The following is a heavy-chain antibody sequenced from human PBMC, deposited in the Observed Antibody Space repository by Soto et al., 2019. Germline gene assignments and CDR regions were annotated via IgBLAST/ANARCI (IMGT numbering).Heavy chain of an antibody. Sequence: SETLSLTCAVYGGSFSGYYWSWIRQPPGKGLEWIGEINHSGSTNYNPSLKSRVTISVDTSKDQFSLKLSSVTAADTAVYYCARGTYSPIYYYYYMDVWGKGTTVTVSS. CDR1: GGSFSGYY. J-gene: IGHJ6*03. CDR2: INHSGST. D-gene: IGHD6-13*01. V-gene: IGHV4-34*01. CDR3: ARGTYSPIYYYYYMDV.